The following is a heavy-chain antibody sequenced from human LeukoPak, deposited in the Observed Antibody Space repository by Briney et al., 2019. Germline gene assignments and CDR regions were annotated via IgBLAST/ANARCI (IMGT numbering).Heavy chain of an antibody. Sequence: PGGSLRLSCAASGFTVSSNYMTWVRQAPGKGLEWVSTIYLDARTFYADSVKGRFIISRDNSKNTLYLQMSSLRAEDTAVYYCSRDQMTTSGAFDYWGQGTLVTVSS. CDR3: SRDQMTTSGAFDY. CDR1: GFTVSSNY. V-gene: IGHV3-53*01. J-gene: IGHJ4*02. CDR2: IYLDART. D-gene: IGHD5-24*01.